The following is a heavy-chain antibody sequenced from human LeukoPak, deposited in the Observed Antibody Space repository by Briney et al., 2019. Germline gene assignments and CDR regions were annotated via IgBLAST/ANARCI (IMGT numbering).Heavy chain of an antibody. D-gene: IGHD3-9*01. Sequence: GGSLRLSCAASGFTLDDYAMHWVRQAPGKGLEWVAVISYDGSNKYYADSVKGRFTISRDNSKNTLYLQMNSLRAEDTAVYYCARAKAYDILTGYYTFFDYWGQGTLVTVSS. CDR1: GFTLDDYA. CDR2: ISYDGSNK. J-gene: IGHJ4*02. V-gene: IGHV3-30-3*01. CDR3: ARAKAYDILTGYYTFFDY.